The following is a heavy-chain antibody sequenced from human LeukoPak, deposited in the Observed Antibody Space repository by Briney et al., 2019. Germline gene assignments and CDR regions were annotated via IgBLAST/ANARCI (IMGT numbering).Heavy chain of an antibody. CDR2: IYYSGST. V-gene: IGHV4-31*03. CDR1: GGSISSGGYY. D-gene: IGHD3/OR15-3a*01. J-gene: IGHJ3*02. Sequence: PSETLSLTCTVSGGSISSGGYYWSWIRQHPGKGLEWIGYIYYSGSTYYNPSLKSRVTISVDTSKNQFSLKLSSVTAADTAVYYCARDRGLGLAAFDIWGQGTMVTVSS. CDR3: ARDRGLGLAAFDI.